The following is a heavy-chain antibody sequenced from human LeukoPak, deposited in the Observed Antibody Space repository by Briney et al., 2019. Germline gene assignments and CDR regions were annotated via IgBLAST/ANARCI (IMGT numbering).Heavy chain of an antibody. CDR1: GGSISSYY. CDR2: IYYSGST. V-gene: IGHV4-59*08. CDR3: ARVGNSYGLEFDY. Sequence: PSETLSLTCTVSGGSISSYYWSWIRQPPGKGLEWIGYIYYSGSTNYNPSLKSRDTISVDTSKNQFSLKLSSVTAADTAVYYCARVGNSYGLEFDYWGQGTLVTVSS. D-gene: IGHD5-18*01. J-gene: IGHJ4*02.